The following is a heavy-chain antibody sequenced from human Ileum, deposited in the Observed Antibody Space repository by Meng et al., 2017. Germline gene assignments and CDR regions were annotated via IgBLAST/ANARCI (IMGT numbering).Heavy chain of an antibody. Sequence: EAELMDAWGCWVQLGASLSLSGAASGFTFSNYWMSWGRQAPGRGLEWVANIRQDGSEKYYVDSVKGRFTVSRDNAKNSLYLQLSSLRAEDTAVYYCARLEYSGYDRTFDHWGQGSLVTVSS. J-gene: IGHJ4*02. D-gene: IGHD5-12*01. CDR2: IRQDGSEK. CDR3: ARLEYSGYDRTFDH. V-gene: IGHV3-7*01. CDR1: GFTFSNYW.